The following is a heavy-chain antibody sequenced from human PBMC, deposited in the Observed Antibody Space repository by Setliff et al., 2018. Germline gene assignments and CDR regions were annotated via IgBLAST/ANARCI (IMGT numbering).Heavy chain of an antibody. CDR1: GGSFSGYY. V-gene: IGHV4-34*01. Sequence: SETLSLTCAVYGGSFSGYYWSWIRQPPGKGLEWIGEINHSGSTNYNPSLKSRVTISVDTSKNQFSLRLTSVTAADTAIYYCVRDWASGDDHWGRGTLVTVSS. D-gene: IGHD3-10*01. CDR3: VRDWASGDDH. J-gene: IGHJ4*02. CDR2: INHSGST.